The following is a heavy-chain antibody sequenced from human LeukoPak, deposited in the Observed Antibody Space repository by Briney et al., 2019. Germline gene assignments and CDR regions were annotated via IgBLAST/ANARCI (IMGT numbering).Heavy chain of an antibody. CDR3: ARDTTRKNDFWSGYLRDDAFDI. Sequence: GGSLRLSCAASGFTFSSYSMNWVRQAPGKGLEWVSSISSSSSYIYYADSVKGRFTISRDNAKNSLYLQMNSLRAEDTAVYYCARDTTRKNDFWSGYLRDDAFDIWGQGTMVTVSS. J-gene: IGHJ3*02. D-gene: IGHD3-3*01. CDR1: GFTFSSYS. CDR2: ISSSSSYI. V-gene: IGHV3-21*01.